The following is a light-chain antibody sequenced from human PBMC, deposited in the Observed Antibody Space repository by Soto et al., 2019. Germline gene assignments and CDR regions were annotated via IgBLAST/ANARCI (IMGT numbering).Light chain of an antibody. CDR3: QQYNSYPVT. CDR2: AAS. Sequence: DIQMTQSPSSLSASVGDRVTITCRASPGISNYLAWFQQKPGKAPKYLIYAASSLQSGVPSKFSGSGSGTDFTLTISRLQPEDFATYYCQQYNSYPVTFGPGTKVDIK. V-gene: IGKV1-16*02. CDR1: PGISNY. J-gene: IGKJ3*01.